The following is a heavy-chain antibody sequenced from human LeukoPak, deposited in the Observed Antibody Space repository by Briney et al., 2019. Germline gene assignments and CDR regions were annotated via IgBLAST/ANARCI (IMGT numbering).Heavy chain of an antibody. CDR1: GFTFSSYA. D-gene: IGHD6-6*01. J-gene: IGHJ6*03. V-gene: IGHV3-23*01. Sequence: GGSLRLSCAASGFTFSSYAMSWVRQVPGKGLEWVPAISGSGGSTYYADSVKGRFTISRDNSKNTLYLQMNSLRAEDTAVYYCAIPPPRYSSSSYYYYYMDVWGKGTTVTVSS. CDR3: AIPPPRYSSSSYYYYYMDV. CDR2: ISGSGGST.